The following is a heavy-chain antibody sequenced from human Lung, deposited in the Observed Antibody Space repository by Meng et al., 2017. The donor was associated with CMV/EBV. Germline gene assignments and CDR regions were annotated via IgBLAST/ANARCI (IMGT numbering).Heavy chain of an antibody. CDR3: ARVEVGITSGDY. Sequence: VELGQSGSELKKPGASVKVSCKASGYTFTSYAMNWVRQAPGQGLEWMGWINAYNGDTNYAQTLQGRVTMTTDTSTSTAYMELRSLRSDDTAVYYCARVEVGITSGDYWGQGTLVTVSS. V-gene: IGHV1-18*01. D-gene: IGHD1-26*01. CDR1: GYTFTSYA. CDR2: INAYNGDT. J-gene: IGHJ4*02.